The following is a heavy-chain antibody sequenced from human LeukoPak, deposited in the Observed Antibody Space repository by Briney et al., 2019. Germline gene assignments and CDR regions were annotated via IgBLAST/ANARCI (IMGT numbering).Heavy chain of an antibody. CDR2: ISHTGSAN. V-gene: IGHV3-48*03. CDR1: GFTFSSYA. Sequence: GGSLRLSCAASGFTFSSYAMNWVRQAPGKGLEWVSYISHTGSANSYADSVKGRFTISRDNAKNSMYLQMNSLRAEDTAVYYCAREGFAAASDIWGQGTMVTVSS. D-gene: IGHD2-15*01. J-gene: IGHJ3*02. CDR3: AREGFAAASDI.